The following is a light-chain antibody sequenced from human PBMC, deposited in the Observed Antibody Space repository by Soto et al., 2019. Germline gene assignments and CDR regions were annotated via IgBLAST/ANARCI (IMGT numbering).Light chain of an antibody. CDR3: QEYNTWPWT. CDR1: QSVNSN. CDR2: GAS. V-gene: IGKV3-15*01. J-gene: IGKJ1*01. Sequence: ETVMTQSPATLSVSPGERATLSCRPSQSVNSNLAWYQQKLGQAPRVLMYGASTRATGIPDRFSGSGSGTEFILTISSLQSEDFAVYYCQEYNTWPWTFGQGTKVEIK.